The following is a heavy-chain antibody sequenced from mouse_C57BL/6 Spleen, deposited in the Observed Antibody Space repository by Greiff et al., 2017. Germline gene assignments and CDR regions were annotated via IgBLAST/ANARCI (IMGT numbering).Heavy chain of an antibody. CDR2: IDPETGGT. J-gene: IGHJ2*01. CDR3: TRGGAPFDD. CDR1: GYTFTDYE. V-gene: IGHV1-15*01. Sequence: QVQLQQSGAELVRPGASVTLSCKASGYTFTDYEMHWVKQTPVHGLEWIGAIDPETGGTAYNQKFKGKAILTADKSSSTAYMELRSLTSEDSAVYYCTRGGAPFDDWGQGTTLTVSS.